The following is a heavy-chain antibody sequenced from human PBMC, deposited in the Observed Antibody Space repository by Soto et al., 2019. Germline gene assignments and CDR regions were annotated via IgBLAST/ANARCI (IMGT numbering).Heavy chain of an antibody. CDR3: VGDLVARGDY. Sequence: QVQLVESGGGVVQPGRSLRLSCAVSEFTFSTYALHWVRQAPGKGLEWVAIISYDGTNRHYADSVKGRFTISRDNSKNTLYLQLNNLRAEDTAVYYCVGDLVARGDYWGQGTLVTVSS. CDR2: ISYDGTNR. CDR1: EFTFSTYA. D-gene: IGHD2-15*01. V-gene: IGHV3-30-3*01. J-gene: IGHJ4*02.